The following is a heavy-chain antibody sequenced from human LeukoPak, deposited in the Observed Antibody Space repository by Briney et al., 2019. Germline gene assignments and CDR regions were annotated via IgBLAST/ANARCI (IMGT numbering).Heavy chain of an antibody. CDR3: KSEELWGFLGESDYYYMDV. CDR2: IKSKTDGGTT. D-gene: IGHD3-16*01. Sequence: GGSLRLSCAASGFTFSNAWMSWVRQAPGKGLEWVGRIKSKTDGGTTDYAAPVKGRFTISRDDSKNTLYLQMNSLKTEDTAVYYCKSEELWGFLGESDYYYMDVWGKGTTVTVSS. CDR1: GFTFSNAW. J-gene: IGHJ6*03. V-gene: IGHV3-15*01.